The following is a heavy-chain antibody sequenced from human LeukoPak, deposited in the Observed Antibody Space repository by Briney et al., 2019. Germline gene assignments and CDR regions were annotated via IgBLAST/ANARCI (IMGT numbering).Heavy chain of an antibody. D-gene: IGHD6-19*01. J-gene: IGHJ4*02. CDR3: ARPSSSGWYGY. Sequence: PSETLSLTCTVSGGSISSYYWSWIRQPPGKGLEWIGYIYYSGSTYYNPSLKSRVTISVDTSKNQFSLKLSSVTAADTAVYYCARPSSSGWYGYWGQGTLVTVSS. CDR2: IYYSGST. V-gene: IGHV4-59*04. CDR1: GGSISSYY.